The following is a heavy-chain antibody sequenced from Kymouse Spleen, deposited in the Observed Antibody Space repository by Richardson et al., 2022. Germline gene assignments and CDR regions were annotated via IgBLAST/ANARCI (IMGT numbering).Heavy chain of an antibody. D-gene: IGHD3-10*01. Sequence: QLQLQESGPGLVKPSETLSLTCTVSGGSISSSSYYWGWIRQPPGKGLEWIGSIYYSGSTYYNPSLKSRVTISVDTSKNQFSLKLSSVTAADTAVYYCARLITMVRGVIIRTTVWTSGAKGPRSPSPQ. CDR1: GGSISSSSYY. CDR2: IYYSGST. CDR3: ARLITMVRGVIIRTTVWTS. J-gene: IGHJ6*02. V-gene: IGHV4-39*01.